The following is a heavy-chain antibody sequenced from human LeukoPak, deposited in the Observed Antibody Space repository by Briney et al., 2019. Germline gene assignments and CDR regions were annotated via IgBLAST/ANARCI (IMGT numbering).Heavy chain of an antibody. Sequence: ASVKVSCKASGYTFTGYYMHWVRQAPGQGLEWMGWINPNSGGTNYAQKFQGRVTMTRDTSISTASMELSRLTSDDTAVYYCARAYSHLAAGIDYWGQGTLVTVSS. D-gene: IGHD6-13*01. J-gene: IGHJ4*02. CDR2: INPNSGGT. CDR1: GYTFTGYY. V-gene: IGHV1-2*02. CDR3: ARAYSHLAAGIDY.